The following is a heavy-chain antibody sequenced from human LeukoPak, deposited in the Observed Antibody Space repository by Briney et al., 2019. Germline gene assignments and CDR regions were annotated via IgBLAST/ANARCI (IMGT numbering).Heavy chain of an antibody. Sequence: SETLSLTCTVSGGSISSSSYYWGWIRQPPGKGLEWIGSIYYSGSTYYNPSLKSRVTISVDTSKNQFSLKLSSVTAADTAVYYCARDLLYSNYFDYWGQGTLVTVSS. J-gene: IGHJ4*02. CDR1: GGSISSSSYY. V-gene: IGHV4-39*07. D-gene: IGHD4-11*01. CDR3: ARDLLYSNYFDY. CDR2: IYYSGST.